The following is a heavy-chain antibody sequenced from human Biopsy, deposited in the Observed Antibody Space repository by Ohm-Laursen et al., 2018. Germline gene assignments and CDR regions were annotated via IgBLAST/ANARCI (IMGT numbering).Heavy chain of an antibody. CDR1: GASITSYY. Sequence: GTLSLTWTVSGASITSYYWSWIRQPAGKGLEWIGHTYKGGNTNHNPSLKSRVSMSVDTSKNQLSLTLSSVTAADTAVYYCARDLPSSYYYAMDVWGQGTTVTVSS. CDR2: TYKGGNT. J-gene: IGHJ6*02. V-gene: IGHV4-4*07. CDR3: ARDLPSSYYYAMDV.